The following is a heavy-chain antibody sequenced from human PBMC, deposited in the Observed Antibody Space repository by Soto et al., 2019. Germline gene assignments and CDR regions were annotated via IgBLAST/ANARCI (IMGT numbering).Heavy chain of an antibody. D-gene: IGHD1-26*01. CDR1: GYNFNNYY. CDR2: IYPDDSDT. CDR3: VRVKEELSWPNWCEH. J-gene: IGHJ5*02. V-gene: IGHV5-51*01. Sequence: PVESLKISCRGSGYNFNNYYIGWVRQIPCKGLEWMGIIYPDDSDTKYSSSFQGQVTISVDKSVSTAYLQWSSLKASDSAMYYCVRVKEELSWPNWCEHWGQGNKVSVSS.